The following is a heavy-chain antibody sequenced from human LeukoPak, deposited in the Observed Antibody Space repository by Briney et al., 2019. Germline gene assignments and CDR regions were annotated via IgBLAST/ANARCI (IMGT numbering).Heavy chain of an antibody. V-gene: IGHV4-59*01. CDR2: IYYSGST. D-gene: IGHD3-22*01. CDR1: GGSISSYY. Sequence: NTSETLSLTCTVSGGSISSYYWSWIRQPPGKGLEWIGYIYYSGSTNYNPSLKSRVTISVDTSKNQFSLKLSSVTAADTAVYYCARNVLLYDYYDSSGYPVRWFDPWGQGTLVTVSS. J-gene: IGHJ5*02. CDR3: ARNVLLYDYYDSSGYPVRWFDP.